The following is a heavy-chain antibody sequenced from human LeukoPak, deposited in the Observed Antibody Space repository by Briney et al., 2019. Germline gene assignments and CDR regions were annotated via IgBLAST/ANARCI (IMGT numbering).Heavy chain of an antibody. CDR3: AKDRRYCSGGSCYSESSGMDV. CDR1: GFTFDDYA. J-gene: IGHJ6*02. V-gene: IGHV3-9*01. Sequence: PGRSLRLSCAASGFTFDDYAMHWVRQAPGKSLEWVSGISWNSGSIGYADSVKGRFTISRDNAKNSLYLQMNSLRAEDTALYYCAKDRRYCSGGSCYSESSGMDVWGQGTTVTVSS. D-gene: IGHD2-15*01. CDR2: ISWNSGSI.